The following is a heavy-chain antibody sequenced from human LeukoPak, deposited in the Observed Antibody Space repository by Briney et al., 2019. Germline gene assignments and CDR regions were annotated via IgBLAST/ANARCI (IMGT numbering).Heavy chain of an antibody. Sequence: ASVKVSCKASGYTFTSYYMHWVRQAPGQGLEWMGIINPSGGSTSYAQKFQGRVTMTRDTSTSTVYMELSSLRSEDTAMYYCARDPAWELLGQRLASNPTQLDYWGQGTLVTVSS. D-gene: IGHD1-26*01. CDR2: INPSGGST. CDR1: GYTFTSYY. V-gene: IGHV1-46*03. CDR3: ARDPAWELLGQRLASNPTQLDY. J-gene: IGHJ4*02.